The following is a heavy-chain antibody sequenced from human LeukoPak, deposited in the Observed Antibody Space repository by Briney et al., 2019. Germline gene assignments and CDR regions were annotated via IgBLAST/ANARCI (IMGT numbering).Heavy chain of an antibody. J-gene: IGHJ4*02. D-gene: IGHD6-13*01. Sequence: GGSLRLSCAASGFTFSSYGMHWVRQAPGKGLEWVAFIRYDGSNKYYVDSVKGRFTISRDNSKNTLYLQMNSLRAEDTAVYYCAKSRLAAAAGDLDYWGQGTLVTVSS. CDR2: IRYDGSNK. CDR1: GFTFSSYG. V-gene: IGHV3-30*02. CDR3: AKSRLAAAAGDLDY.